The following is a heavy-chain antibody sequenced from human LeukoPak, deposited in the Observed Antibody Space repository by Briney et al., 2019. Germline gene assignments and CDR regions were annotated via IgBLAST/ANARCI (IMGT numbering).Heavy chain of an antibody. Sequence: PGGSLRLSCVVSGFTFSSFEMNWVRQAPGRGLEWVSYISSSGSTLYYADSVKGRFSISRDNAKNSLYLQMNSLRAEVTAVYYCVRGLDYNVAWVYWGQGTLVTVSS. CDR2: ISSSGSTL. J-gene: IGHJ4*02. CDR1: GFTFSSFE. D-gene: IGHD3-10*01. CDR3: VRGLDYNVAWVY. V-gene: IGHV3-48*03.